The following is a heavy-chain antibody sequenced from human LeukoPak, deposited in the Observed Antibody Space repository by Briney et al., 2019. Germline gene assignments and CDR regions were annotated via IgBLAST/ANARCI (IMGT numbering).Heavy chain of an antibody. Sequence: GGSLRLSCAASGFTFSSYSMNWVRQAPGKGLEWVSYISSSSSTIYYADSVKGRFTISRGNAKNSLYLQMNSLRAEDTAVYYCARDCPLGGCGGGSCRCLMDVWGQGTTVTVSS. CDR1: GFTFSSYS. CDR2: ISSSSSTI. J-gene: IGHJ6*02. V-gene: IGHV3-48*04. D-gene: IGHD2-15*01. CDR3: ARDCPLGGCGGGSCRCLMDV.